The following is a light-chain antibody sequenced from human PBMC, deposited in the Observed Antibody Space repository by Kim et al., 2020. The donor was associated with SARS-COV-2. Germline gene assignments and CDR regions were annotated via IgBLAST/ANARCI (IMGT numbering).Light chain of an antibody. Sequence: EIVLMQSPGTLSLSPGERATLSCRASQSVYSSSLAWYQLKPGQAPSLLIYDASNRAIGIPDRFSGSGSGTDFTLTISRLEPEDFALYFCQEYGNSPSVTFGQGTRLEIK. CDR1: QSVYSSS. J-gene: IGKJ5*01. CDR2: DAS. V-gene: IGKV3-20*01. CDR3: QEYGNSPSVT.